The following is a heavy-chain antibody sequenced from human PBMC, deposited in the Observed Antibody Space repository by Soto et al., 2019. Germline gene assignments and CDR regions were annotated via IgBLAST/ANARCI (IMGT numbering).Heavy chain of an antibody. Sequence: GGSLRLSCAASGFSFTSYSMNWVRQAPGKGLEWVSFISGNGDYIYYRDSVKGRFTISRDNANSSLYLQMNSLRGEDTAVYYCARERSVRPFSDLGTWGQGTLVTVSS. V-gene: IGHV3-21*01. CDR3: ARERSVRPFSDLGT. CDR2: ISGNGDYI. CDR1: GFSFTSYS. J-gene: IGHJ4*02.